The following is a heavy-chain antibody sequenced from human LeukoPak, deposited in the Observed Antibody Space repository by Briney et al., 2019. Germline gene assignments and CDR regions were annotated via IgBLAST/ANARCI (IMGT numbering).Heavy chain of an antibody. CDR2: INRNGVFM. CDR3: ATLDSSDNSPRILDY. CDR1: GFTFSTYN. Sequence: PGGSLRLSCAASGFTFSTYNMIWVRQAPWKGLEWVSSINRNGVFMVYADSVKGRFTISRDNAKNSLFVQMNSLRVEDTAVYYCATLDSSDNSPRILDYWGQGALVTVSS. V-gene: IGHV3-21*01. J-gene: IGHJ4*02. D-gene: IGHD3-22*01.